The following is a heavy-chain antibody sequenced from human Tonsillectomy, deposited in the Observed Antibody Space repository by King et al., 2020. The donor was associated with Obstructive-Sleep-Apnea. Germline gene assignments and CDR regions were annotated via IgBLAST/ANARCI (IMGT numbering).Heavy chain of an antibody. V-gene: IGHV3-23*04. D-gene: IGHD5-18*01. CDR2: ISGSGGST. CDR1: GFSFGGFA. J-gene: IGHJ4*02. Sequence: VQLVESGGGLVQPGGSLRLSCAASGFSFGGFAMNWVRQAPGKGLEWVSVISGSGGSTFYADSVKGRFTTSRDNSNNMVYVQINNLRAEDTAVYYCAKGLVGYGYGHLDHCGQGTLVTVSS. CDR3: AKGLVGYGYGHLDH.